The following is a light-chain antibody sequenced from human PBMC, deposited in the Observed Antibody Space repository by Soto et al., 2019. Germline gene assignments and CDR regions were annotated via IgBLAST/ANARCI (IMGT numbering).Light chain of an antibody. CDR2: DVS. CDR3: SSYTSSSTLLYV. Sequence: QSALTQPASASGSPGQSITICCTGTSSDVGGYNYVSWYQQHPGKAPKLMIYDVSNRPSGVSNRFSGSKSGNTASLTISGLQAEDEADYYCSSYTSSSTLLYVFGTGTKVTVL. V-gene: IGLV2-14*01. CDR1: SSDVGGYNY. J-gene: IGLJ1*01.